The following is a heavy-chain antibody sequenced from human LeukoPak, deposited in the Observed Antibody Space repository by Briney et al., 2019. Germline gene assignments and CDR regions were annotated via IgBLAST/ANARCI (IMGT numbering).Heavy chain of an antibody. CDR3: ARTTYYYGSGLGWFAP. V-gene: IGHV3-23*01. Sequence: GGSLRLSCAASGFTFSSYAMSWVRQAPGKGLEWVSAISDSGGSTYYAGSVKGRFTISRDNSKNTLYLQMNSLRAEDTAVYSYARTTYYYGSGLGWFAPWGQGTLVTVSS. J-gene: IGHJ5*02. CDR1: GFTFSSYA. D-gene: IGHD3-10*01. CDR2: ISDSGGST.